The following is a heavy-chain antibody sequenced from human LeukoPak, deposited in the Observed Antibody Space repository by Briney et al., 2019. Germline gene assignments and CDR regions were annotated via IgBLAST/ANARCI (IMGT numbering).Heavy chain of an antibody. CDR3: ARDLYYDSSGYYLH. CDR1: GGSFSGYY. CDR2: INHSGST. Sequence: SETLSLTYAVYGGSFSGYYWSWIRQPPGKGLEWIGEINHSGSTNYNPSLKSRVTISVATSKNQFSLKLSSVTAADTAVYYCARDLYYDSSGYYLHWGQGTLVTVSS. D-gene: IGHD3-22*01. J-gene: IGHJ4*02. V-gene: IGHV4-34*01.